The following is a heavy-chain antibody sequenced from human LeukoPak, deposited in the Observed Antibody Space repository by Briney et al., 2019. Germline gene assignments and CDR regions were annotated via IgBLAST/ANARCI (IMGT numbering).Heavy chain of an antibody. J-gene: IGHJ4*02. Sequence: SETLSLTCTVSGGSISSSRYYWGWIRQPPGKWLGWIGSIYYSGGTYYNPSLKSRVTISVDTSKNQFSLKLSSVTAADTAVYYCARDDLDVSAHTNCGQGTLVTVSS. CDR1: GGSISSSRYY. V-gene: IGHV4-39*02. CDR3: ARDDLDVSAHTN. CDR2: IYYSGGT.